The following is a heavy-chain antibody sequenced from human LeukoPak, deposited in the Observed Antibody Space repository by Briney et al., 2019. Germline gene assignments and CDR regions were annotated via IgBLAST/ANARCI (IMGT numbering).Heavy chain of an antibody. Sequence: GGSLRLSCAASGFTFSSYSMNWVRQAPGKGLEWVSSISSSSSYIYYADSVKGRFTISRDNAKNSLYLQMNSLRAEDTAVYYCARDYGGNSGGFDIWGQGTMVTVSS. J-gene: IGHJ3*02. D-gene: IGHD4-23*01. V-gene: IGHV3-21*01. CDR2: ISSSSSYI. CDR3: ARDYGGNSGGFDI. CDR1: GFTFSSYS.